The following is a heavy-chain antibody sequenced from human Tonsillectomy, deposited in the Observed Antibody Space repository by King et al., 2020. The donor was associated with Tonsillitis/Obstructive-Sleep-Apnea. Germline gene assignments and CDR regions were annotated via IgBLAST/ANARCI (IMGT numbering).Heavy chain of an antibody. V-gene: IGHV4-59*01. D-gene: IGHD6-6*01. CDR2: IYYSGST. J-gene: IGHJ6*02. CDR3: ARDTGSSSYYGMDV. CDR1: GGSISSYY. Sequence: VQLQESGPGLVKPSETLSLTCTVSGGSISSYYWSWIRPPPGKGLEWIGYIYYSGSTNYNPSLKSRVTISVDTSKNQFSLKLSSVTAADTAVYYCARDTGSSSYYGMDVWGQGTTVTVSS.